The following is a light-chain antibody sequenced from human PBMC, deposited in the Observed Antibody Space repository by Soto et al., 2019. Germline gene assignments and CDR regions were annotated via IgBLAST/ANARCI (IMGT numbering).Light chain of an antibody. Sequence: QSALTQPASVSGSPGQSITISCTGSGSDISGHHYVSWYQQYPGKAPKLMIYEVSHRPSGVSNRFSGSKSGNTASLTISGLQAEDEAEYYCGSYTGSNTLDFGHGTKVNVL. CDR3: GSYTGSNTLD. CDR2: EVS. J-gene: IGLJ1*01. V-gene: IGLV2-14*01. CDR1: GSDISGHHY.